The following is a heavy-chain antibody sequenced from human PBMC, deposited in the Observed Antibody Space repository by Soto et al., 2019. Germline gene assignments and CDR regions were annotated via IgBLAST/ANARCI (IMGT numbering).Heavy chain of an antibody. CDR1: RGTISSGGYY. V-gene: IGHV4-31*03. CDR2: IYYSGGA. D-gene: IGHD3-10*01. Sequence: ASETVFLTCTVSRGTISSGGYYCRWMRQHPGKGLVWVGCIYYSGGAYDNPSLNTGVTISVEAYKNQFSLKLSSVNAVDNAQYYCARAGAGVTMVRGFGPWGQGTRVTVS. J-gene: IGHJ1*01. CDR3: ARAGAGVTMVRGFGP.